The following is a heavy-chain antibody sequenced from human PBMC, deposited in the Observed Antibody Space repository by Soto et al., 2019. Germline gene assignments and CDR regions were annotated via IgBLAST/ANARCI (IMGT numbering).Heavy chain of an antibody. V-gene: IGHV4-39*07. CDR3: ARAAGRNSSGYNWFDP. CDR1: GGSISSSSYY. J-gene: IGHJ5*02. D-gene: IGHD6-19*01. Sequence: SETLSLTCTVSGGSISSSSYYWGWIRQPPGKGLEWIGSIYYSGSTYYNPSLKSRVTISVDTSKNQFSLKLSSVTAADTAVYYCARAAGRNSSGYNWFDPWGQGTLVTVSS. CDR2: IYYSGST.